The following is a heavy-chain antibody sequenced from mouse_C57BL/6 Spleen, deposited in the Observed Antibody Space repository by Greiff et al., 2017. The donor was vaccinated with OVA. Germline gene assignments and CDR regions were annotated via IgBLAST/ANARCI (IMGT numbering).Heavy chain of an antibody. J-gene: IGHJ4*01. CDR2: ISSGSSTI. CDR3: AREGRYYAMDY. Sequence: EVQLVESGGGLVKPGGSLKLSCAASGFTFSDYGMHWVRQAPEKGLEWVAYISSGSSTIYYADTVKGRFTSSRDNAKNTLFLQMTSLRSEDTAMYYCAREGRYYAMDYWGQGTSVTVSS. V-gene: IGHV5-17*01. CDR1: GFTFSDYG. D-gene: IGHD3-3*01.